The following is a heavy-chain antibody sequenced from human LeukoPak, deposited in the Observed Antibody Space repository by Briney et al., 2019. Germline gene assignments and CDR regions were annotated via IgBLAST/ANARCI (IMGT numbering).Heavy chain of an antibody. CDR2: FDPEDGET. CDR1: GYTLTELS. J-gene: IGHJ3*02. Sequence: ASVKVSCKVSGYTLTELSMHWVRQAPGKGLEGMGGFDPEDGETIYAQKFQGRVTMTEDTSTDTAYMELSSLRSEDTAVYYCATTPPITYYGSGYSAFDIWGQGTMVTVSS. V-gene: IGHV1-24*01. CDR3: ATTPPITYYGSGYSAFDI. D-gene: IGHD3-10*01.